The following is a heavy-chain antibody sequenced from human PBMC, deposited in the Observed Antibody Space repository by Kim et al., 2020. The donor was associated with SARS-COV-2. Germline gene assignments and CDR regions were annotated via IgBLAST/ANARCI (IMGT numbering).Heavy chain of an antibody. CDR1: GFTFSSYA. J-gene: IGHJ4*02. V-gene: IGHV3-23*01. Sequence: GGSLRLSCAASGFTFSSYAMSWVRQAPGKGLEWVSAISGSGGSTYYADSVKGRFTISRDNSKNTLYLQMNSLRAEDTAVYYCAKGQAAVYGDPVDYFDYWGQGTLVTVSS. D-gene: IGHD4-17*01. CDR2: ISGSGGST. CDR3: AKGQAAVYGDPVDYFDY.